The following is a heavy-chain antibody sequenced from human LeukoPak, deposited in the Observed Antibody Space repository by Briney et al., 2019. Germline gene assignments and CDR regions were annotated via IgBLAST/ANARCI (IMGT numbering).Heavy chain of an antibody. Sequence: GGSLRLSCAASGFSFSSYWMHWVRQAPGKGLVWVSRISSDGSIINYADSVKGRFTISRDNAKSTLYLQMNSLRVEDTAVYYCARPAVAGLRAGGYDYWGQGTLVTVSS. V-gene: IGHV3-74*01. CDR2: ISSDGSII. J-gene: IGHJ4*02. CDR1: GFSFSSYW. D-gene: IGHD6-19*01. CDR3: ARPAVAGLRAGGYDY.